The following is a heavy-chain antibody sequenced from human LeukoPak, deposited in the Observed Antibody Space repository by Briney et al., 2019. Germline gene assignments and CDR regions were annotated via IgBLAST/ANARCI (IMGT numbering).Heavy chain of an antibody. Sequence: GGSLRLLCAASGFPFSSYDMHWVRQATGKGLEWVSAIGTAGDTYYPGSVKGRFTISRENAKNSLYLQMNSLRAGDTAVYYCARDRGGWFDPWGQGTLVTVSS. D-gene: IGHD3-10*01. CDR3: ARDRGGWFDP. J-gene: IGHJ5*02. V-gene: IGHV3-13*01. CDR1: GFPFSSYD. CDR2: IGTAGDT.